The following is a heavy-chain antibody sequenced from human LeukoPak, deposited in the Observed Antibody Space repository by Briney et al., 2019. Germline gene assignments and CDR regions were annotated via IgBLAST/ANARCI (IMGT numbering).Heavy chain of an antibody. Sequence: GGSLRLSCVASRFTVSNNHMNWVRQAPGKGLEWVSVIYNGDNPYYADSVQGRFTISKDNSKNTLYLQMNSLRPEDTAVYFCARASRWLAFDNWGQGTLVPVSS. CDR2: IYNGDNP. D-gene: IGHD6-19*01. CDR1: RFTVSNNH. CDR3: ARASRWLAFDN. J-gene: IGHJ4*02. V-gene: IGHV3-66*01.